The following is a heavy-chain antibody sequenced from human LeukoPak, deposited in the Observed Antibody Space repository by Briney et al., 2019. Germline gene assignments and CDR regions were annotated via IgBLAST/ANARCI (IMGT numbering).Heavy chain of an antibody. D-gene: IGHD1-26*01. CDR1: GGSISSSSYY. Sequence: PSETLSLTCTVSGGSISSSSYYWGWIRQPPGKGLEWIGSIYYSGSTYYNPSLKSRVTISVDTSKNQFSLKLSSVTAADTAVYYCARDPWPGGSYPWGQGTLVTVSS. V-gene: IGHV4-39*07. CDR3: ARDPWPGGSYP. J-gene: IGHJ5*02. CDR2: IYYSGST.